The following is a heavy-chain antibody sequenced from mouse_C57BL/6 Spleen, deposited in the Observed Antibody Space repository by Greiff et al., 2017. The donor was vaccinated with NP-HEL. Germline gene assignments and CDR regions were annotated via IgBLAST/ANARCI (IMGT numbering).Heavy chain of an antibody. CDR1: GYSFTDYN. CDR3: ARDYSTYVRYAMDY. Sequence: EVQLHQSGPELVKPGASVKISCKASGYSFTDYNMNWVKQSNGKSLEWIGVINPNYGTTSYNQKSKGKATLTVDQSSSTAYMQLNSLTSEGSAFYYCARDYSTYVRYAMDYWGQGTSVTVAS. D-gene: IGHD2-5*01. J-gene: IGHJ4*01. CDR2: INPNYGTT. V-gene: IGHV1-39*01.